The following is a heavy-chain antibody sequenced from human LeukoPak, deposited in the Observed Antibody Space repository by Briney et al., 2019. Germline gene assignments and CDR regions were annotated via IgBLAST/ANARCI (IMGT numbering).Heavy chain of an antibody. D-gene: IGHD1-26*01. CDR3: ARDSGSYSGLETELEY. V-gene: IGHV3-21*01. CDR2: ISSSSDLI. CDR1: GFTFSSYS. J-gene: IGHJ4*02. Sequence: GGSLRLSCAASGFTFSSYSMNWVRQAPGKGLEWVSSISSSSDLIYYADSVKGRFTISRDNAKNSLYLQMNSLRAEDTAVYYCARDSGSYSGLETELEYWGQGTLVTVSS.